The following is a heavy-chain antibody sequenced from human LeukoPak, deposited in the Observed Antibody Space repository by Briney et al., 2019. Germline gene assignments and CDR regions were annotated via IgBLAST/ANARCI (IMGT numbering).Heavy chain of an antibody. CDR3: ARQGYTYADDF. CDR1: GGSVTSGGYS. CDR2: IYHCGST. Sequence: PSETLSLTCTVSGGSVTSGGYSWTWIRQPPGKGLEWIGYIYHCGSTYYNPSLKSRLTISVDRSKNQISLKLSSVTAADTAVYFCARQGYTYADDFWGQGTLVTVSS. D-gene: IGHD5-18*01. J-gene: IGHJ4*02. V-gene: IGHV4-30-2*01.